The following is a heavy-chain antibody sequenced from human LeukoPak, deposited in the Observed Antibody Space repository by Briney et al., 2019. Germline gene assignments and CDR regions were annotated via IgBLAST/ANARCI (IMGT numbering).Heavy chain of an antibody. CDR1: GFTFSSYW. D-gene: IGHD2-2*01. CDR2: INNGGSTT. V-gene: IGHV3-74*01. CDR3: ARVGPPRAYQLPPDAFDI. Sequence: GGSLRLSCAASGFTFSSYWMHWVRQAPGKGLVWVSAINNGGSTTAYADSVKGRFTISRDNAKNTLYLQMNSLRAEDTAVYYCARVGPPRAYQLPPDAFDIWGQGTMVTVSS. J-gene: IGHJ3*02.